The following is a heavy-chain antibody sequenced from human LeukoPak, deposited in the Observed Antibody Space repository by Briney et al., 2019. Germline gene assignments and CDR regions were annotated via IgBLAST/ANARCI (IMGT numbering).Heavy chain of an antibody. D-gene: IGHD2-21*02. CDR1: GFTFSNAW. J-gene: IGHJ5*02. CDR3: ARDLNPSYCGGDCSTT. CDR2: IKSKTDGGTT. Sequence: KPGGSLRLSCAASGFTFSNAWMSWVRQAPGKGLEWVGRIKSKTDGGTTDYAAPVKGRFTISRDDSKNTLYLQMNSLRAEDTAVYYCARDLNPSYCGGDCSTTWGQGTLVTVSS. V-gene: IGHV3-15*01.